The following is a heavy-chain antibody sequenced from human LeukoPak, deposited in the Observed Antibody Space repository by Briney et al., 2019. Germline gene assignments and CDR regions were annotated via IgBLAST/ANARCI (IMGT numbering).Heavy chain of an antibody. J-gene: IGHJ4*02. V-gene: IGHV1-46*01. D-gene: IGHD6-13*01. CDR3: AGTIHSSYLFDY. Sequence: GASVKVSCKASGYTFTGYYMHWVRQAPGQGLEWMGIINPSGGSTSYAQKFQGRVTMTRDTSTSTVYMELSSLRSEDTAVYYCAGTIHSSYLFDYWGQGTLVTVSS. CDR1: GYTFTGYY. CDR2: INPSGGST.